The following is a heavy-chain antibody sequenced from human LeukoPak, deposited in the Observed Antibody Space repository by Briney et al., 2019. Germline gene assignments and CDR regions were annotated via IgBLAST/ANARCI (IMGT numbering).Heavy chain of an antibody. Sequence: GGSLRLSCAASGFTVSNNYMSWVRQAPGKGLEWVSATYSGGSTYYADSVEGRFTISSDNSKNTLYLQMNSLKAEDTAIYYCARAQDYCSRTTCYGYFQYWGQGTLVTVSS. CDR1: GFTVSNNY. D-gene: IGHD2-2*01. CDR2: TYSGGST. V-gene: IGHV3-53*01. J-gene: IGHJ1*01. CDR3: ARAQDYCSRTTCYGYFQY.